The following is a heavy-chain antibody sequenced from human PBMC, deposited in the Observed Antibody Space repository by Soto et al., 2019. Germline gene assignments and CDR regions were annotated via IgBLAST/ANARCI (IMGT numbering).Heavy chain of an antibody. V-gene: IGHV4-4*02. CDR3: ARRCTPYLPRDDNWFDP. CDR1: GGSISSSNW. CDR2: IYHSGST. D-gene: IGHD2-8*01. Sequence: QVQLQESGPGLVKPSGTLSLTCAVSGGSISSSNWWSWVRQPPGKGLEWIGEIYHSGSTNYNPSLKRRVTISVDKSKNQFSLKLSSVTAADTAVYYCARRCTPYLPRDDNWFDPWGQGTLVTVSS. J-gene: IGHJ5*02.